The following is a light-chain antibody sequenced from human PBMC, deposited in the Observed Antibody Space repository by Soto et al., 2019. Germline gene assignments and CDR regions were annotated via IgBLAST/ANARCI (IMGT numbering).Light chain of an antibody. Sequence: QSDLTQPASVSGSPGQSITISCTGTSSDVGGYNYVSWYQQHPGKAPKLMIYDVSNRPSGVSNRFSGSKSGNTASLTISGLQAEDEADYYCSSYTSSSTLLYVFGTGTKLTVL. J-gene: IGLJ1*01. CDR2: DVS. CDR1: SSDVGGYNY. V-gene: IGLV2-14*01. CDR3: SSYTSSSTLLYV.